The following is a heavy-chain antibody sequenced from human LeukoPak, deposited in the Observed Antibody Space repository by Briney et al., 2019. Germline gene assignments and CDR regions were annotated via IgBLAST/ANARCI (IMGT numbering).Heavy chain of an antibody. CDR1: GFTFSSYW. CDR2: INSDGSST. V-gene: IGHV3-74*01. D-gene: IGHD3-10*01. CDR3: ARVPNYYGSGSYDY. J-gene: IGHJ4*02. Sequence: PGGSLRLSCAASGFTFSSYWMHWVRQAPGKGLVWVSCINSDGSSTSYADSVKGRFTISRDNAKNTLYLQMNSLRAEDTAVYYCARVPNYYGSGSYDYWGRGTLVTVSS.